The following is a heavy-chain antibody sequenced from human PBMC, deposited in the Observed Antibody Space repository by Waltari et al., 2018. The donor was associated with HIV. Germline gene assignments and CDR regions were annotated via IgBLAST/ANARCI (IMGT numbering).Heavy chain of an antibody. J-gene: IGHJ5*02. CDR2: INTNTGNP. CDR3: ARGYCGTTSCWQRGGWFDP. Sequence: QVQLVQSGSELKKPGASVKVSCKASGYTFTNYAMNWVRQDPGQGLEWMGWINTNTGNPTYAQGFTGRFVFSLDTSVSTAYLQISSLKAEDTAVYYCARGYCGTTSCWQRGGWFDPWGQGTLLTVSS. CDR1: GYTFTNYA. D-gene: IGHD2-2*01. V-gene: IGHV7-4-1*02.